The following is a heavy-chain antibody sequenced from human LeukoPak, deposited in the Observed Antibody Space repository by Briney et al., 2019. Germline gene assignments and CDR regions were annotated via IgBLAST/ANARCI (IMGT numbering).Heavy chain of an antibody. CDR1: GDSISSYY. CDR3: ARSERIIMILGGAFDI. CDR2: IYYSGST. J-gene: IGHJ3*02. D-gene: IGHD3-22*01. Sequence: SETLSLTCTVSGDSISSYYWSWIRQPPGKGLEWIGYIYYSGSTNYSPSLKSRVSISVDTSKDQFSLKLSSVTAADTAVYYCARSERIIMILGGAFDIWGQGTVVTVSS. V-gene: IGHV4-59*08.